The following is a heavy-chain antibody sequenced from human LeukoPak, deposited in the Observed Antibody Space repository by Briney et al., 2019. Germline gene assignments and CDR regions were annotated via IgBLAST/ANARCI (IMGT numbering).Heavy chain of an antibody. CDR2: INPNSGGT. CDR1: GYTFTSYA. Sequence: ASVKVSCKASGYTFTSYAMNWVRQAPGQGLEWMGWINPNSGGTNYAQKFQGWVTMTRDTSISTAYMELSRLRSDDTAVYCCAIHSGYDYRGGSFDYWGQGTLVTVSS. D-gene: IGHD5-12*01. J-gene: IGHJ4*02. CDR3: AIHSGYDYRGGSFDY. V-gene: IGHV1-2*04.